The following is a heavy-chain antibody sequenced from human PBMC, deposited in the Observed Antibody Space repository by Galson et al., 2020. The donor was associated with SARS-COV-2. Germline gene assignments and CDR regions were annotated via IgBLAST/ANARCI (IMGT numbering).Heavy chain of an antibody. D-gene: IGHD3-22*01. CDR3: ARGQFDSSDFYASGAFDV. CDR1: GFTFSDHY. CDR2: ISSSSRFT. Sequence: GSLRLSCAASGFTFSDHYMSWIRQAPGKGLEWVAYISSSSRFTTYAHSVKGRFTISRDNAKNSLYLQTNSLRVEDTAVYYCARGQFDSSDFYASGAFDVWGQGTMVTVSS. V-gene: IGHV3-11*05. J-gene: IGHJ3*01.